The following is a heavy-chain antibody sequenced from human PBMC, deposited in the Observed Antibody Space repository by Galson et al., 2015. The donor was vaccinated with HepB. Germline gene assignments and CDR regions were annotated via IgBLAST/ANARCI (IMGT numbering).Heavy chain of an antibody. Sequence: SVKVSCKASGYTFTSYAMNWVRQAPGQGLEWMGWINTNTGNPTYAQGFTGRFVFSLDTSVSTAYLQISSLKAEDTAVYYCAREETYYYGSGSYPHDAFDIWGQGTMVAVSS. CDR3: AREETYYYGSGSYPHDAFDI. V-gene: IGHV7-4-1*02. CDR1: GYTFTSYA. D-gene: IGHD3-10*01. J-gene: IGHJ3*02. CDR2: INTNTGNP.